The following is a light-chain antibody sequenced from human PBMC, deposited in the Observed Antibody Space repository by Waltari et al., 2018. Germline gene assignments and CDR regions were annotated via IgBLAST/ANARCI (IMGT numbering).Light chain of an antibody. V-gene: IGKV1-5*03. CDR3: QQYNSYSWT. CDR2: KAS. J-gene: IGKJ1*01. Sequence: DIQMTQSPSTLSASVGDRVTITCRASQSISSWLAWYQQKPGKAPKLLIYKASSLQTGVPSRFSGSGSGTEFTLTISPLQPDDFATYYCQQYNSYSWTFGQGTKVDIK. CDR1: QSISSW.